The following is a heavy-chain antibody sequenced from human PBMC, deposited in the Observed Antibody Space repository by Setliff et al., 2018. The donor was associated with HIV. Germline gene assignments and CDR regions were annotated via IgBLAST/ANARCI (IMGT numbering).Heavy chain of an antibody. CDR2: IIPLFPTS. CDR3: ARGPPYFGSGSRPVAFDI. Sequence: SVKVSCKASEGTFNTYAISWVRQAPGQGLEWMGGIIPLFPTSTYAQKFQGRVTMTADESTSTTYMDLNNLRSEDTAVYYCARGPPYFGSGSRPVAFDIWGQGTMVTVSS. CDR1: EGTFNTYA. D-gene: IGHD3-10*01. V-gene: IGHV1-69*13. J-gene: IGHJ3*02.